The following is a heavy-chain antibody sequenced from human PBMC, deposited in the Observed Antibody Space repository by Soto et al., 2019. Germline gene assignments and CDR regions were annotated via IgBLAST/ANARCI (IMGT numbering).Heavy chain of an antibody. D-gene: IGHD4-17*01. CDR2: IYHSGST. V-gene: IGHV4-38-2*01. J-gene: IGHJ5*02. CDR3: ARGAATVTPGWFDP. Sequence: SETLSLTCAVSGYSISSGYYWVWIRQTPGKGLEWIASIYHSGSTYYNPSLKSRVTISVDTSKNQFSLKLTSVTAADTAVYYCARGAATVTPGWFDPWGQGIMVTVPQ. CDR1: GYSISSGYY.